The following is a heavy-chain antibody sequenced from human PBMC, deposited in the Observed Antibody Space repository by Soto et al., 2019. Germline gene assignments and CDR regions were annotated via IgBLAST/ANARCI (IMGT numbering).Heavy chain of an antibody. CDR3: ARSIAVAAYYYGMDV. CDR1: GYSFTSYW. CDR2: IDPSDSYT. J-gene: IGHJ6*02. V-gene: IGHV5-10-1*01. Sequence: GESLKISCKGSGYSFTSYWISWVRQMPGKDLEWMGRIDPSDSYTNYSPSFQGHVTISADKSISTAYLQWSSLKASDTAMYYCARSIAVAAYYYGMDVWGQGTTVTVSS. D-gene: IGHD6-19*01.